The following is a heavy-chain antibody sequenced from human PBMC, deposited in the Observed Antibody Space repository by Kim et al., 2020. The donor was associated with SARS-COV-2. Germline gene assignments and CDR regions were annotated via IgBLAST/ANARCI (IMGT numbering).Heavy chain of an antibody. V-gene: IGHV3-64D*09. J-gene: IGHJ4*02. CDR3: VKPSIVAVFGGYFDY. Sequence: DSVKGRFTISRDNSKNTLYLQMSSLRAEDTAVYYCVKPSIVAVFGGYFDYWGQGTLVTVSS. D-gene: IGHD5-12*01.